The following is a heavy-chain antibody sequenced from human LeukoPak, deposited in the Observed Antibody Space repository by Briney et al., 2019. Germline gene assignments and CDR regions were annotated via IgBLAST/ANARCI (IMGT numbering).Heavy chain of an antibody. J-gene: IGHJ4*02. V-gene: IGHV3-23*01. Sequence: GGSLRLSCVASGLTFSSYAMSWVRQAPGKGLEWVSTISVSGGSTYYADSVKGRFTISRDNSKNTLYLQMNSLRAEHTAVYYCAPYCSGGSCYRYWGQGTLVTVSS. CDR3: APYCSGGSCYRY. CDR1: GLTFSSYA. CDR2: ISVSGGST. D-gene: IGHD2-15*01.